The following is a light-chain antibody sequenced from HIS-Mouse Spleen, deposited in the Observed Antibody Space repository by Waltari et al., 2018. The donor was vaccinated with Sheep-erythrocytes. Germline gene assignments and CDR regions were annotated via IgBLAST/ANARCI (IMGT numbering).Light chain of an antibody. CDR3: CSYAGSSTPWV. V-gene: IGLV2-23*01. CDR2: EGS. Sequence: QSALTQPASVSGSPGPSITIPCTGTSSAGGSYNLLSRYQQHPGKAPKLMIYEGSKRPSGVSNRFSGSKSGNTASLTISGLQAEDEADYYCCSYAGSSTPWVFGGGTKLTVL. J-gene: IGLJ3*02. CDR1: SSAGGSYNL.